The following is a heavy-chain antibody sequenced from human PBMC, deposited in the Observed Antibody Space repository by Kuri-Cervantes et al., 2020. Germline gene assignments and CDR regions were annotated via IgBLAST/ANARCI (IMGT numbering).Heavy chain of an antibody. CDR3: ARSRWLRLKGWLDY. Sequence: ASVKVSCKASGYTFSAYGITWVRQAPGQGLEWMGWISVYSGDTKSAPKWQGRVTMTTVTSTRTAYMELRSLRSDDTAVYYCARSRWLRLKGWLDYWGQGTLVTVSS. CDR2: ISVYSGDT. V-gene: IGHV1-18*01. D-gene: IGHD5-12*01. CDR1: GYTFSAYG. J-gene: IGHJ4*02.